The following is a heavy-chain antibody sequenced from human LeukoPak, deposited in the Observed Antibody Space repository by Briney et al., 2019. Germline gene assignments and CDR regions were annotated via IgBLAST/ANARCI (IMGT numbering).Heavy chain of an antibody. J-gene: IGHJ4*02. V-gene: IGHV3-30*03. CDR1: GFTFDDYG. Sequence: PGGSLRLSCAASGFTFDDYGMSWVRQAPGKGLEWVAVISYDGSNKYYADSVKGRFTISRDNSKNTLYLQMNSLRAEDTAVYYCARRGGNSALVDYWGQGTLVTVSS. CDR2: ISYDGSNK. CDR3: ARRGGNSALVDY. D-gene: IGHD4-23*01.